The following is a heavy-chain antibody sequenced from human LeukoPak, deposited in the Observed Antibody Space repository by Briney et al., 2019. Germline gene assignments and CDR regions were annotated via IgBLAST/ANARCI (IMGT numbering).Heavy chain of an antibody. CDR3: VRDLGGRPGH. CDR1: GFTFSSNW. V-gene: IGHV3-74*01. Sequence: GGSLRLSCAASGFTFSSNWMHWVRQAPEKGLVWVSRINEDGSTTNYADSVKGRSTIFRDNAKNTLYLQMNSLRAEDTAVYYCVRDLGGRPGHWGQGTLVTVSS. CDR2: INEDGSTT. J-gene: IGHJ4*02. D-gene: IGHD1-26*01.